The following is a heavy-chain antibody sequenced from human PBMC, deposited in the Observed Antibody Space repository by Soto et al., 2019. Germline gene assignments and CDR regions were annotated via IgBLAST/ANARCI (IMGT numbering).Heavy chain of an antibody. CDR2: IYYSGST. D-gene: IGHD3-3*01. Sequence: PSDTLSLTCTVSGGSISSSSYYWGWIRQPPGKGLEWIGSIYYSGSTYYNPSLKSRVTISVDTSKNQFTLKLSSVPAADTAVYYCARRGYDFWSGYYDDYWGQGTLVTVSS. J-gene: IGHJ4*02. CDR3: ARRGYDFWSGYYDDY. V-gene: IGHV4-39*01. CDR1: GGSISSSSYY.